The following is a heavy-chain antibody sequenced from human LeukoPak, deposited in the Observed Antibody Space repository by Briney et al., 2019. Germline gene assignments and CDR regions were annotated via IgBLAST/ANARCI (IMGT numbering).Heavy chain of an antibody. D-gene: IGHD6-13*01. CDR3: ARDGPTSSWYMDV. V-gene: IGHV3-7*01. CDR2: IKQDGSEK. J-gene: IGHJ6*03. Sequence: PGGSLRLSCVASGFTFSSYWMSWVRQAPGKGLEWVANIKQDGSEKYYVDSVKGRFTISRDNAKNSLYLQMNSLRAEDTAVYYCARDGPTSSWYMDVWGKGTTVTVSS. CDR1: GFTFSSYW.